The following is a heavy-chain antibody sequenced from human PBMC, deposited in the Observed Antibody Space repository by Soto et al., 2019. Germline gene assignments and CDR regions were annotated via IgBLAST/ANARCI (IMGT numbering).Heavy chain of an antibody. Sequence: QVQLVQSGAEVKMPGASVKVSCKASGFTFTAYGISWVRQAPGQGLEWMGWISTYSGNTNYAQKLQGRVTVTTDTSTSKAYLELRSLTADETAVYYCARIDPPHYYFDYWGQGTLVTVSS. CDR1: GFTFTAYG. V-gene: IGHV1-18*01. CDR2: ISTYSGNT. CDR3: ARIDPPHYYFDY. J-gene: IGHJ4*02.